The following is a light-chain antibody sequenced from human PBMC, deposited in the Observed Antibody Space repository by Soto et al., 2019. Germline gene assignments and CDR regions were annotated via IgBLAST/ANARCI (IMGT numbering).Light chain of an antibody. CDR2: EVS. J-gene: IGLJ2*01. V-gene: IGLV2-14*01. Sequence: QSALTQPASVSGSPGQSITISCTGTSSDVGGYSYVSWYQQHPGKAPKLMIYEVSNRPSGVSNRFSGSKSGNTASLTISGLQAEDEADYYFSSYTSSSTLVVFGGGTQLTVL. CDR1: SSDVGGYSY. CDR3: SSYTSSSTLVV.